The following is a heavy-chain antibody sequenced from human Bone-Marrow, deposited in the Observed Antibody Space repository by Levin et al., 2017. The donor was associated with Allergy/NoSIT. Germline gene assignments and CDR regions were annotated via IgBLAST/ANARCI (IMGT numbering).Heavy chain of an antibody. V-gene: IGHV4-31*03. CDR3: ARVDGRNWFDT. Sequence: SETLSLTCSVSGDSITTGGFYWSWLRQFPGTGLEFLGYIYHSGNTDYNPSLKSRLTLSVDTSKNQFSLNLRSVSAADTAVYYCARVDGRNWFDTWGQGTLVTVSS. CDR1: GDSITTGGFY. CDR2: IYHSGNT. D-gene: IGHD5-24*01. J-gene: IGHJ5*02.